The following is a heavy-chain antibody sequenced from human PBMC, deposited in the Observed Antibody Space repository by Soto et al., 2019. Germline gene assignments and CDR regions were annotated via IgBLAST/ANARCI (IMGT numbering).Heavy chain of an antibody. J-gene: IGHJ3*02. Sequence: PGGSLRLSCAASWFTVSSNYMSWVRQAPGKGLEWVSVIYSGGSTYYADSVKGRFTISRDNAKNSLSLQMNSLAAEDTAVYYCARDFQWAFYIWGQGTTVTVSS. V-gene: IGHV3-53*01. CDR2: IYSGGST. D-gene: IGHD6-19*01. CDR3: ARDFQWAFYI. CDR1: WFTVSSNY.